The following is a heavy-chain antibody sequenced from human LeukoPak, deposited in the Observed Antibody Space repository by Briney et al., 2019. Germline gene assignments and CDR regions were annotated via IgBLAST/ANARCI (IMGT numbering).Heavy chain of an antibody. CDR2: ISGSGGST. Sequence: GGSLRLSCAASGFMFRSFEMYWVRQAPGKGLEWVSAISGSGGSTYYADSVKGRFTISRDNSKNTLYLQMNSLRAEDTAVYYCAKGGYCSSTSCYPADAFDIWGQGTMVTVSS. D-gene: IGHD2-2*01. CDR3: AKGGYCSSTSCYPADAFDI. V-gene: IGHV3-23*01. CDR1: GFMFRSFE. J-gene: IGHJ3*02.